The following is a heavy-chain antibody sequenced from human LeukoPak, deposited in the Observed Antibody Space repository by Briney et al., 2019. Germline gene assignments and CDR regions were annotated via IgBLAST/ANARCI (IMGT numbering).Heavy chain of an antibody. CDR3: ARGSIVGATTSYYFDS. J-gene: IGHJ4*02. CDR1: GYTFTSYG. D-gene: IGHD1-26*01. CDR2: ISAYNGNT. Sequence: GASVKVSCKASGYTFTSYGISWVRQAPGQGLEWMGWISAYNGNTNYAQKLQGRVTITTDTSTSTGYMELRSLRSDDPAVYYCARGSIVGATTSYYFDSWGQGTLVTVSS. V-gene: IGHV1-18*01.